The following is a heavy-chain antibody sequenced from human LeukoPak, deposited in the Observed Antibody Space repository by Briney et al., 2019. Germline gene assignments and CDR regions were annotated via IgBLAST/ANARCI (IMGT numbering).Heavy chain of an antibody. V-gene: IGHV3-30*03. J-gene: IGHJ3*02. CDR2: VSYDGTSK. CDR1: GFTFSSYA. CDR3: AREGLLVNGGFDI. Sequence: GGSLRLSCVASGFTFSSYAMYWARQAPGKGLEWVAVVSYDGTSKYYADSVKGRFTISRDNSKNTLFLQMNNLTLDDTAVYYCAREGLLVNGGFDIWGQGTMISVSS. D-gene: IGHD3/OR15-3a*01.